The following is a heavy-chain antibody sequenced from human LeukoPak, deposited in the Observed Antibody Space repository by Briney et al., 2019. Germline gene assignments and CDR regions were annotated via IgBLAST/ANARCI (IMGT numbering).Heavy chain of an antibody. J-gene: IGHJ4*02. CDR2: IISSSAYI. V-gene: IGHV3-21*01. Sequence: GGSLRLSCAASGFTFSTYSMNWVRQAPGKGLEWVSSIISSSAYIFYADSVKGRFTISRDNAKNSLYLQMNSLRAEDTAVYYCARSGWDIVVVVAATYRGNYYFDYWGQGTLVTVSS. CDR1: GFTFSTYS. CDR3: ARSGWDIVVVVAATYRGNYYFDY. D-gene: IGHD2-15*01.